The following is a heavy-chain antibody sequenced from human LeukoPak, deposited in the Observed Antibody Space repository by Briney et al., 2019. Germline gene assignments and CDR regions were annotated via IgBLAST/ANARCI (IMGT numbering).Heavy chain of an antibody. Sequence: GGSLRLSCASSRFTFSNSILHWVRQAPGKGPEWVAAMSYDGFSKYYADSVKGRFTISRDDSRSTVDLQLSSLGPDDTAVYYCAREGHTSGYCGCFDNWGQGTAVAVSS. CDR2: MSYDGFSK. J-gene: IGHJ3*02. V-gene: IGHV3-30*03. CDR1: RFTFSNSI. CDR3: AREGHTSGYCGCFDN. D-gene: IGHD3-22*01.